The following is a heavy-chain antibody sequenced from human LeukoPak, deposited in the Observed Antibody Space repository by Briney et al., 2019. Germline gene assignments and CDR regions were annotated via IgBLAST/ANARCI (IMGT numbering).Heavy chain of an antibody. CDR2: ISYDGSNK. CDR3: AKDNYGMDV. CDR1: GFTFSSYG. Sequence: PGRSLRLSCAASGFTFSSYGMHWVRQAPGKGLEGVAVISYDGSNKYYADSVKGRFTISSDNSKNTLYLQMNSLRAEDTDVYYCAKDNYGMDVWGQGTTVTVSS. V-gene: IGHV3-30*18. J-gene: IGHJ6*02.